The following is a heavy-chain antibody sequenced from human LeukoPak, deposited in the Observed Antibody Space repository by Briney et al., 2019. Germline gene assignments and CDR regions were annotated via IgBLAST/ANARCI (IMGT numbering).Heavy chain of an antibody. CDR3: ARDDALGDNALDI. J-gene: IGHJ3*02. CDR2: ILNDGSQE. D-gene: IGHD3-16*01. Sequence: AGGSLRLSCAASGFTFSSYGMHWVRQAPGKGLEWVAVILNDGSQEKYADSVKGRFTISRDNSKNTLFLQMSSLRAEDTAVYYCARDDALGDNALDIWGQGTMVTVSS. V-gene: IGHV3-33*01. CDR1: GFTFSSYG.